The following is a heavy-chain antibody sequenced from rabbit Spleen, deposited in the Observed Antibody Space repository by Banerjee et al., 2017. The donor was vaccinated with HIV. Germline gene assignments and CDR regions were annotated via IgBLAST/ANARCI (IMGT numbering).Heavy chain of an antibody. CDR2: INKVTGKS. CDR1: GVSFSDKDV. J-gene: IGHJ6*01. V-gene: IGHV1S45*01. CDR3: ARDTASSFSSYGMDL. Sequence: QEQLVESGGGLVQPEGSLTLTCKASGVSFSDKDVMCWVRQAPGKGLEWITCINKVTGKSVYASWAKGRFIMSRTSSTTVTLQMTSLTAADTATYFCARDTASSFSSYGMDLWGPGTLVTVS. D-gene: IGHD6-1*01.